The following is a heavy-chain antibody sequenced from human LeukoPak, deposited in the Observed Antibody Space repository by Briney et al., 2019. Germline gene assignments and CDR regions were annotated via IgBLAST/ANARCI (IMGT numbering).Heavy chain of an antibody. CDR3: ARLRLRISVVRGFIVNQPQDFDY. CDR2: IWYDGSNK. D-gene: IGHD3-10*01. V-gene: IGHV3-33*01. CDR1: GFTFSSYG. J-gene: IGHJ4*02. Sequence: PGRSLRLSCAASGFTFSSYGMHWVRQAPGKGLEWVAVIWYDGSNKYYADSVKGRFTISRDNSKNTLYLQMNSLRGEDTAVYYCARLRLRISVVRGFIVNQPQDFDYWGQGTLVTVSS.